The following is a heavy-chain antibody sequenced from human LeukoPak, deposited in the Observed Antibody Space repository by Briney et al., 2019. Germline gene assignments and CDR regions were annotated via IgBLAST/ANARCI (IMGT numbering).Heavy chain of an antibody. Sequence: SETLSLTCSVSGASVSSDYWSWVRQSPGRGMEWVGYTHYRGDINYNPSLKSRLTMSVYASSNQVSLKLSSVTAADAAVYYCGRNLGSGSDHWGQGTLVTVSS. CDR3: GRNLGSGSDH. CDR1: GASVSSDY. D-gene: IGHD3-10*01. CDR2: THYRGDI. V-gene: IGHV4-59*02. J-gene: IGHJ4*02.